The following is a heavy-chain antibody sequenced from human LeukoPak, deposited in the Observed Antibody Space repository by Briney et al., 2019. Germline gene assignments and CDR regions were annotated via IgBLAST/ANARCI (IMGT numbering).Heavy chain of an antibody. CDR1: GYTFTGYY. V-gene: IGHV1-46*01. CDR2: INPSGGST. Sequence: GASVKVSCKASGYTFTGYYMHWVRQAPGQGLEWMGIINPSGGSTSYAQKFQGRVTMTRDTSTSTVYMELSSLRSEDTAVYYCARGTYYYDSSGAFDYWGQGTLVTVSS. J-gene: IGHJ4*02. D-gene: IGHD3-22*01. CDR3: ARGTYYYDSSGAFDY.